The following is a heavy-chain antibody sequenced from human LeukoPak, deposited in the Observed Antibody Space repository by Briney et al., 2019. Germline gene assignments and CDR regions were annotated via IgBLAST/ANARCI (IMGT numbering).Heavy chain of an antibody. CDR2: INHSGST. V-gene: IGHV4-34*01. D-gene: IGHD5-24*01. CDR1: GGSISSYY. J-gene: IGHJ4*02. CDR3: ARGEGARDGYNYEGPFYFDY. Sequence: SETLSLTCTVSGGSISSYYWSWIRQPPGKGLEWIGKINHSGSTNYRPSPKSRVTISIDTSKNQFSLKLKSMTAADTAVYYCARGEGARDGYNYEGPFYFDYWGQGTLVTVSS.